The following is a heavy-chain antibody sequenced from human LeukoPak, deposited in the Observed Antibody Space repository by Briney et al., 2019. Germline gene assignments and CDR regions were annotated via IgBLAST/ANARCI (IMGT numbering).Heavy chain of an antibody. D-gene: IGHD3-16*01. J-gene: IGHJ6*02. CDR1: GGTFSSYA. CDR3: ARPLFGNFPPTHYHYYGMDV. Sequence: SVKVSCKASGGTFSSYAISWVRQAPGQGLEWMGRIIPILGIANYAQKFQGRVTITADKSTSTAYMELSSLRSEDTAVYYCARPLFGNFPPTHYHYYGMDVWGQGTTVTVSS. V-gene: IGHV1-69*04. CDR2: IIPILGIA.